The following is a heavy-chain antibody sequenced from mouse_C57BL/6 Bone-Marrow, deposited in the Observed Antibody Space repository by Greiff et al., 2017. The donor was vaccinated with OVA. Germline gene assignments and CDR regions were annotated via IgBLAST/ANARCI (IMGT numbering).Heavy chain of an antibody. CDR3: ARSHYYGSSYGFDY. V-gene: IGHV1-81*01. CDR1: GYTFTSYG. D-gene: IGHD1-1*01. CDR2: LYPRSGNT. Sequence: QVQLKESGAELARPGASVKLSCKASGYTFTSYGISWVKQRTGQGLEWIGELYPRSGNTYYNEKFKGKATLTADKSSSTAYMELRSLTSEDSAVYFWARSHYYGSSYGFDYWGQGTTLTVSS. J-gene: IGHJ2*01.